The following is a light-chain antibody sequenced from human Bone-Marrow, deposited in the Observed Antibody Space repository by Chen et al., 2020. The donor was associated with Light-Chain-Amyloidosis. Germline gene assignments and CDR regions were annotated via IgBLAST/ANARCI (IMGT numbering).Light chain of an antibody. Sequence: QSALTQPASVSWPPGQSITISCIGTASDVGAYNYVSWYQHHPGKSPKLMIYEVRNRPSGVSNRFSGSKSGNTASLSISGLQAEDEADYFCGSDSSSSSLVFGGGTKLIV. CDR1: ASDVGAYNY. V-gene: IGLV2-14*01. CDR2: EVR. J-gene: IGLJ2*01. CDR3: GSDSSSSSLV.